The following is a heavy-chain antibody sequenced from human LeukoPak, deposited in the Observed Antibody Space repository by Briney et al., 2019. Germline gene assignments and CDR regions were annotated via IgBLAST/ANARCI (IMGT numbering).Heavy chain of an antibody. CDR1: GGSISSSSYY. CDR2: IYYSGST. J-gene: IGHJ5*02. CDR3: ARPVPSRLGWFDP. D-gene: IGHD1-1*01. V-gene: IGHV4-39*01. Sequence: TSETLSLTCTVSGGSISSSSYYWGWIRQPPGKGLEWIGSIYYSGSTHYNPSLKSRVTISVDTSKNQFSLKLSSVTAADTAVYYCARPVPSRLGWFDPWGQGTLVTVSS.